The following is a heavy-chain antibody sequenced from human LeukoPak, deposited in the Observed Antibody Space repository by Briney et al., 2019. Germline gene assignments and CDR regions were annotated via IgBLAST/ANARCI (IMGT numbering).Heavy chain of an antibody. J-gene: IGHJ4*02. CDR1: GYTFTSYG. CDR2: ISAYNGNT. D-gene: IGHD4-17*01. V-gene: IGHV1-18*01. CDR3: ARGALYGDYAEY. Sequence: VASVTVSCKASGYTFTSYGISWVRQAPGQGLEWMGWISAYNGNTNYAQKLQGRVTITRDTSASTACMELSSLRSEDTAVYYCARGALYGDYAEYWGQGTLVTVSS.